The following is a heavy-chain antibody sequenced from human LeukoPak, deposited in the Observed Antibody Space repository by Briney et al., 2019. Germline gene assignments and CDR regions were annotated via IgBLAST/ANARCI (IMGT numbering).Heavy chain of an antibody. D-gene: IGHD5-24*01. J-gene: IGHJ4*02. CDR1: RFTFSNYS. V-gene: IGHV3-21*04. CDR2: ISSSSIYI. Sequence: PGGSLRLSCVASRFTFSNYSMNWARQAPGKGLEWVSSISSSSIYIYYADSVKGRFTVSRDHSKNTLYLQMDSLRAEDTAVYYCARENGYKVFDYWGQGTLVTVSS. CDR3: ARENGYKVFDY.